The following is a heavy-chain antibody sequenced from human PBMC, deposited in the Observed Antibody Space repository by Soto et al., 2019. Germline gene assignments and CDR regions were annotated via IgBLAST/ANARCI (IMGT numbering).Heavy chain of an antibody. D-gene: IGHD3-10*01. CDR3: ARVPYRGMVRGPDYYYGMDV. J-gene: IGHJ6*02. CDR1: GGSFSGYY. CDR2: INHSGST. Sequence: SETLSLTCAVYGGSFSGYYWSWIRQPPGKGLEWIGEINHSGSTNYNPSLKSRVTISVDTSKNQFSLKLSSVTAADTAVYYCARVPYRGMVRGPDYYYGMDVWGQGTTVTVSS. V-gene: IGHV4-34*01.